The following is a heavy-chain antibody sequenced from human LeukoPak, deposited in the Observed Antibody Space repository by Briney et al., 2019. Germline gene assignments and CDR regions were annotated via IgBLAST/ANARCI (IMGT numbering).Heavy chain of an antibody. D-gene: IGHD5-18*01. V-gene: IGHV3-30*18. CDR3: AKELRGYSYGLRNNWFDP. CDR1: GFTFDHYA. CDR2: ISYDGSNK. J-gene: IGHJ5*02. Sequence: GGSLRLSCAASGFTFDHYAMHWVRQAPGKGLEWVAVISYDGSNKYCADSVKGRFTISRDNSKNTLYLQMNSLRAEDTAVYYCAKELRGYSYGLRNNWFDPWGQGTLVTVSS.